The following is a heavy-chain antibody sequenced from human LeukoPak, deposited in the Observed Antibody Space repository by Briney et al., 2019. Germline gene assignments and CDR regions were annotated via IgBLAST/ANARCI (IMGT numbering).Heavy chain of an antibody. CDR2: INHSGST. CDR3: ARDRIAVAGTGYHYGMDV. D-gene: IGHD6-19*01. V-gene: IGHV4-34*01. J-gene: IGHJ6*02. CDR1: GGSFSGYY. Sequence: SETLSLTCAVYGGSFSGYYWSWIRQPPGKGLEWIGEINHSGSTNYNPSLKSRVTISVDTSKNQFSLKLSSVTAADTAVYYCARDRIAVAGTGYHYGMDVWGQGTTVTVSS.